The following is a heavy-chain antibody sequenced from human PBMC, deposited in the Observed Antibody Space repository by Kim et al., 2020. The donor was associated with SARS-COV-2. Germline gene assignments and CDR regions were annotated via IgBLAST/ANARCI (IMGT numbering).Heavy chain of an antibody. V-gene: IGHV3-53*01. CDR3: ATAVAGNPYYYYYGMDV. CDR2: IYSGGST. Sequence: GGSLRLSCAASGFTVSSNYMSWVRQAPGKGLEWVSVIYSGGSTYYADSVKGRFTISRDNSKNTLYLQMNSLRAEDTAVYYCATAVAGNPYYYYYGMDVWGQGTTVTVSS. J-gene: IGHJ6*02. CDR1: GFTVSSNY. D-gene: IGHD6-19*01.